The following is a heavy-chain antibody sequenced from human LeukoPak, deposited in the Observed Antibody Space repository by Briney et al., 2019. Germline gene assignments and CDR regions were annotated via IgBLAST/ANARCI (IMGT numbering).Heavy chain of an antibody. CDR2: INHNGNVN. Sequence: GGSLRPSCAASGFTFSSYWMNWARQAPGKGLEWVASINHNGNVNYYVDSVKGRFIISRDNAKNSLYLQMSNLRAEDTAVYFCARGGGLDVWGQGATVTVSS. V-gene: IGHV3-7*03. CDR1: GFTFSSYW. CDR3: ARGGGLDV. J-gene: IGHJ6*02. D-gene: IGHD3-16*01.